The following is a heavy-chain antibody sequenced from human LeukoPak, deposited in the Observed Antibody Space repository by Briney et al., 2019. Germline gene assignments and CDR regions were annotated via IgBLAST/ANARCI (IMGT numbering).Heavy chain of an antibody. V-gene: IGHV3-74*01. CDR1: GFTFRSYW. D-gene: IGHD3-3*01. CDR2: INSDGSST. Sequence: PRWSLRLSCAASGFTFRSYWMHWVRQVPGRGLVWVSRINSDGSSTSYADSVKGRFTISRDNAKNTLFLQMNSLRAEDTAVYYCVRGDFWSGAAYYYYYMDVWGKGTTVTVSS. CDR3: VRGDFWSGAAYYYYYMDV. J-gene: IGHJ6*03.